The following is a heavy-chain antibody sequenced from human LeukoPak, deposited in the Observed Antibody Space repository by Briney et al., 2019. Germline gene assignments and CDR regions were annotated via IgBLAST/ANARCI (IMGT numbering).Heavy chain of an antibody. V-gene: IGHV3-49*04. CDR3: SRNKMVVTGYLPDY. CDR2: IRSNAYGGTA. Sequence: AGGSLRLSCTTSGFTYGDYAMSWVRQAPGKGLEWIGFIRSNAYGGTAEYAASLKDRFTLSRDDSKSIAYLHMNSLKTEDTAVYFCSRNKMVVTGYLPDYWGQGTLVTVSA. CDR1: GFTYGDYA. D-gene: IGHD2-21*02. J-gene: IGHJ4*02.